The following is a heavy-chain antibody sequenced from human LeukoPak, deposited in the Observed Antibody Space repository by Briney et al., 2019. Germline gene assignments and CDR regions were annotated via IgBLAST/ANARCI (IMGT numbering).Heavy chain of an antibody. D-gene: IGHD3-22*01. Sequence: SETLSLTCDVSGGSVTSTNWWTWVRQPPGKELEWIGNIYHGGSTNYNPSLKSRVTMSVDKSKNQFSLKLTSVSAADTAVYYCAKTMTYYYDTNGYYVADYWGQGTLVTVSS. CDR3: AKTMTYYYDTNGYYVADY. CDR1: GGSVTSTNW. J-gene: IGHJ4*02. CDR2: IYHGGST. V-gene: IGHV4-4*02.